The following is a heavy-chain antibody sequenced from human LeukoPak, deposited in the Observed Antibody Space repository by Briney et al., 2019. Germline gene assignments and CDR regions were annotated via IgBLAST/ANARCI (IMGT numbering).Heavy chain of an antibody. CDR2: ISGSSNDI. J-gene: IGHJ4*02. D-gene: IGHD2-15*01. V-gene: IGHV3-21*01. Sequence: GGSLRLSRAASGFPFSIYTMNWVRQAPGKGLEWVSSISGSSNDIYYADSVKGRFTISRDNAKNSLYLQMNSLRAEDTAVYYCATDYYCSGGSCYPPDWGQGTLVTVSS. CDR3: ATDYYCSGGSCYPPD. CDR1: GFPFSIYT.